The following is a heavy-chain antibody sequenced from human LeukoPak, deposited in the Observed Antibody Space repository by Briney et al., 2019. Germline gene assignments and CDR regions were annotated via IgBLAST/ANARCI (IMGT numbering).Heavy chain of an antibody. CDR2: VYHSGST. Sequence: PSGTLSLTCAVSGGSISSSYWWSWVRQPPGKGLEWIGEVYHSGSTNYSPSLKSRVTLSVDKSKNQFSLKLSSVTAADTAVYYCARNIQLWFPKGRFDPWGQGTLVTVSS. CDR1: GGSISSSYW. D-gene: IGHD5-18*01. CDR3: ARNIQLWFPKGRFDP. J-gene: IGHJ5*02. V-gene: IGHV4-4*02.